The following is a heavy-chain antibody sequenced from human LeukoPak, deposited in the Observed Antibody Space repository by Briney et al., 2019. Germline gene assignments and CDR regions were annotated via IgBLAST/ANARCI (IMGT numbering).Heavy chain of an antibody. CDR2: ISSSSGYI. CDR1: GFSLSNHG. D-gene: IGHD3-22*01. J-gene: IGHJ4*02. CDR3: ARVLGNYYDGSGPSLY. V-gene: IGHV3-21*01. Sequence: GRSLRLSCAASGFSLSNHGMHWVRQAPGKGLEWVSSISSSSGYIYYADSVKGRFTISRDNAKNSLYLQMNSLRGEDTAVYYCARVLGNYYDGSGPSLYWGQGTLVTVSS.